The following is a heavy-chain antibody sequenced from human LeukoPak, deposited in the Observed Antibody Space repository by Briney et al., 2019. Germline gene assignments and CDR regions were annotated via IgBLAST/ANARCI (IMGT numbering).Heavy chain of an antibody. CDR2: ISGSGGST. CDR3: AKIFHTDGYYLGEHLFDA. V-gene: IGHV3-23*01. CDR1: GFTFNNYA. Sequence: PGGSLRLSCAASGFTFNNYAMSWVRQAPGKGPEWLSAISGSGGSTTDADSVKGRFTTSRDNSKSMLYLQMNSLRAEDTAIYYCAKIFHTDGYYLGEHLFDAWGQGTLVTVSS. J-gene: IGHJ5*02. D-gene: IGHD3-22*01.